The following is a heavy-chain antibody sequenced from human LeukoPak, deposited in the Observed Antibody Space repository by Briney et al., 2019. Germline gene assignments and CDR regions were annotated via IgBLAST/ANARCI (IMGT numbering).Heavy chain of an antibody. V-gene: IGHV1-8*01. CDR3: ARGSPLSHGTYPYYYYGMDV. CDR1: GYTFTSYD. J-gene: IGHJ6*02. Sequence: ASVKVSCKASGYTFTSYDINWVRQATGQGLEWMGWMNPNSGNTGHAQKFQGRVTMTRNTSISTAYMELSSLRSEDTAVYYCARGSPLSHGTYPYYYYGMDVWGQGTTVTVSS. CDR2: MNPNSGNT.